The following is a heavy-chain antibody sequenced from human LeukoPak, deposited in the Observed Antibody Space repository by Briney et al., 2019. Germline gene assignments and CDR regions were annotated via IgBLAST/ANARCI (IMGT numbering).Heavy chain of an antibody. Sequence: SETLSLTCTVSGGSISSYYWSWVRQPPGKGLEYIGYIYYSGSTNYNPSLKSRVTISVDTSKNQFSLKLSSVTAADTAVYYCARVPGHPYWLDPWGQGTLVTVSS. CDR3: ARVPGHPYWLDP. J-gene: IGHJ5*02. V-gene: IGHV4-59*01. CDR1: GGSISSYY. CDR2: IYYSGST. D-gene: IGHD1-14*01.